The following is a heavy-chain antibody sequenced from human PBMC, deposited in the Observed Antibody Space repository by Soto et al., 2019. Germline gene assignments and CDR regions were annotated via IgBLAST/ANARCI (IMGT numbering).Heavy chain of an antibody. J-gene: IGHJ4*02. CDR3: AGGGDSNYVFDY. D-gene: IGHD4-4*01. Sequence: QVQLVQSGAEVKKPGSSVKVSCKASGGTFSSYAISWVRQAPGQGLEWMGGIIPIFGTANYAQKFQGRVTITGDESTRTACMELGSLRSEDTAVYYCAGGGDSNYVFDYWGQGTLVTVSS. V-gene: IGHV1-69*01. CDR2: IIPIFGTA. CDR1: GGTFSSYA.